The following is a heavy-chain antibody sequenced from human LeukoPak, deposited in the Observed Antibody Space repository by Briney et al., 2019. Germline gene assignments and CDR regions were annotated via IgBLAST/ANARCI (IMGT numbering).Heavy chain of an antibody. V-gene: IGHV5-51*01. CDR2: IYPGDSDT. CDR3: ARPNYYYDSSGYYLGY. Sequence: GESLKISCKGSGYSFTSYWIGWVRQMPGKGLEWMGIIYPGDSDTRYSPSFQGQVTISADKSISTAYLQWSSLKASDTAMYYCARPNYYYDSSGYYLGYWGQGTLVTVSS. D-gene: IGHD3-22*01. J-gene: IGHJ4*02. CDR1: GYSFTSYW.